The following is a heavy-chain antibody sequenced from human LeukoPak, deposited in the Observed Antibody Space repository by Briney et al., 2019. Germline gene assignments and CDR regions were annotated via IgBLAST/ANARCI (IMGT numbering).Heavy chain of an antibody. Sequence: PGGSLRLSCAASGFTFSSYSMNWVRRAPGKGLEWVSSISSSSSYIYYADSVKGRFTISRDNAKNSLYLQMNSLRAEDTAVYSCALFSWFDPWGQGTLVTVSS. V-gene: IGHV3-21*01. J-gene: IGHJ5*02. CDR2: ISSSSSYI. CDR3: ALFSWFDP. D-gene: IGHD3-3*01. CDR1: GFTFSSYS.